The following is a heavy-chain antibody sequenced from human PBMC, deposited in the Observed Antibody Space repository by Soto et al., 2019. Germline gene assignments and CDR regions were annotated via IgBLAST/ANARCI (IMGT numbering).Heavy chain of an antibody. V-gene: IGHV4-61*01. CDR1: GGSVSSGSYY. D-gene: IGHD3-10*01. CDR2: IYYSGST. J-gene: IGHJ3*02. Sequence: SETLSLTCTVSGGSVSSGSYYWSWIRQPPGKGLEWIVYIYYSGSTNYNPSLKCRVTISVDTSKNQFSLKLSSVTAADTAVYYCASYPRGAWYAFDIWGQGTMVTVSS. CDR3: ASYPRGAWYAFDI.